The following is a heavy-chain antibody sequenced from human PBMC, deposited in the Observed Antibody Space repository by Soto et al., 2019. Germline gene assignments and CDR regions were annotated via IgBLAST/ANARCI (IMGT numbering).Heavy chain of an antibody. V-gene: IGHV3-33*01. CDR3: ARGDGYNYLGGMDV. CDR1: GFTFSSYG. J-gene: IGHJ6*02. CDR2: IWYDGSNK. D-gene: IGHD5-12*01. Sequence: PGGSLRLSCAASGFTFSSYGMHWVRQAPGKGLEWVAVIWYDGSNKYYADSVKGRFTISRDNSKNTLYLQMNSLRAEDTAVYYRARGDGYNYLGGMDVWGQGTTVTVSS.